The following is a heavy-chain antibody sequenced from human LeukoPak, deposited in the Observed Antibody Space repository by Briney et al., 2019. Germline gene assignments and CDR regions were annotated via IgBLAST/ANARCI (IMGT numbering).Heavy chain of an antibody. CDR3: ASLRERSYYARGFDY. Sequence: SETLSLTCTVSGGSISTSNYYWGWIRQPPGKGLEWIGNIFYSGSTYYSPSLRSRVTISLDTSRNQFSLKLSSVTAANTAVYYCASLRERSYYARGFDYWGQGTLVTVSS. CDR2: IFYSGST. J-gene: IGHJ4*02. V-gene: IGHV4-39*01. D-gene: IGHD1-26*01. CDR1: GGSISTSNYY.